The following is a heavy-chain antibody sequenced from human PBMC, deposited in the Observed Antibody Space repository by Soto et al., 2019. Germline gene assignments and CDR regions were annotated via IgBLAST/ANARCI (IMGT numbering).Heavy chain of an antibody. CDR2: IWYDGSNK. CDR3: ARDGHSSSWPNDAFDI. V-gene: IGHV3-33*01. CDR1: GFTFSSYG. D-gene: IGHD6-13*01. Sequence: GGSLRFSCVASGFTFSSYGMHWVRQAPGKGLEWVAVIWYDGSNKYYADSVKGRFTISRDNSKNTLYLQMNSLRAEDTAVYYCARDGHSSSWPNDAFDIWGQGTMVTVSS. J-gene: IGHJ3*02.